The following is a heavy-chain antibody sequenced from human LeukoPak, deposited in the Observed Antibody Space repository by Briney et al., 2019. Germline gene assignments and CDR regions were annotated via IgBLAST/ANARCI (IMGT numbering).Heavy chain of an antibody. CDR1: GGTFGSYT. CDR2: IIPILGIA. CDR3: ARGDVGDGFDP. D-gene: IGHD3-16*01. J-gene: IGHJ5*02. V-gene: IGHV1-69*02. Sequence: ASVKVSCKASGGTFGSYTISWVRQAPGQGLEWMGRIIPILGIANYAQKFQGRVTITADKSTSTAYMELRSLRSDDTAVYYCARGDVGDGFDPWGQGTLVTVSS.